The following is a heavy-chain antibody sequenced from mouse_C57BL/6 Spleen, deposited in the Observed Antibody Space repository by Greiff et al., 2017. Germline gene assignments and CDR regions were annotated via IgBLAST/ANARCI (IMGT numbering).Heavy chain of an antibody. CDR1: GFSLTSYG. J-gene: IGHJ4*01. Sequence: QVQLQQSGPGLVQPSQSLSITCTVSGFSLTSYGVHWVRQSPGKGLEWLGVIWRGGSTDYNAAFMSRLSITKDNSKSHVFFKMNSLQADDTAVYYWAKTPMTTEVEDYAMDYWGQGTSVTVSS. CDR2: IWRGGST. CDR3: AKTPMTTEVEDYAMDY. D-gene: IGHD1-1*01. V-gene: IGHV2-5*01.